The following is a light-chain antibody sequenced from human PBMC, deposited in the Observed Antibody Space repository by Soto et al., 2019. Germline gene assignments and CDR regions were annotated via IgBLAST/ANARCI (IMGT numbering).Light chain of an antibody. CDR1: QSVSSY. V-gene: IGKV3-15*01. CDR2: GAS. Sequence: DILLTQSPSTLALSPGERAALSCGASQSVSSYLAWYQQKPGQAPRLLSQGASTRATGVSPTFTGSGSGTEFTLTISSLQSEDCEFYYCQQYHKWPLTFGQGTKVDIK. CDR3: QQYHKWPLT. J-gene: IGKJ1*01.